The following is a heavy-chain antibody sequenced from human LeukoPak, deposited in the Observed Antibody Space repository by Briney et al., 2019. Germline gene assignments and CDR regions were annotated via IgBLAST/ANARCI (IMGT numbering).Heavy chain of an antibody. CDR1: GFTFSSYA. Sequence: PGGSLRLSCAASGFTFSSYAMSWVRQAPGKGLEWVSAISGSGGSTYYADSVKGRFTISRDNSKNTLYLQMNSLRVEDTAVYYCAKDSSGYSYFDYWGQGTLVTVSS. CDR2: ISGSGGST. CDR3: AKDSSGYSYFDY. V-gene: IGHV3-23*01. J-gene: IGHJ4*02. D-gene: IGHD6-19*01.